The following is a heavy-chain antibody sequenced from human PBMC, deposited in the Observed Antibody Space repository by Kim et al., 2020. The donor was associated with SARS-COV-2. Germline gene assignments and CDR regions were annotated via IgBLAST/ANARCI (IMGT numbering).Heavy chain of an antibody. Sequence: VKGRFTISRDNSKNTLYLQMNSLRAEDTAVYYCARDTESYYYYYYGMDVWGQGTTVTVSS. CDR3: ARDTESYYYYYYGMDV. V-gene: IGHV3-30*07. D-gene: IGHD4-17*01. J-gene: IGHJ6*02.